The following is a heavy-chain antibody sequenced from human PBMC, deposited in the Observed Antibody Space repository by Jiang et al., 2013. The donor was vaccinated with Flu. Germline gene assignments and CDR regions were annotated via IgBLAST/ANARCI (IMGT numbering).Heavy chain of an antibody. CDR2: IYYSGST. CDR3: ARDVRYYYGSGSYTNYYYYGMDV. D-gene: IGHD3-10*01. V-gene: IGHV4-61*01. Sequence: GSGLVKPSETLSLTCTVSGGSVSSGSYYWSWVRQPPGKGLEWIGYIYYSGSTNYNPSLKSRVTISVDTSKNQFSLKLSSVTAADTAVYYCARDVRYYYGSGSYTNYYYYGMDVWGQGTTVTVSS. J-gene: IGHJ6*02. CDR1: GGSVSSGSYY.